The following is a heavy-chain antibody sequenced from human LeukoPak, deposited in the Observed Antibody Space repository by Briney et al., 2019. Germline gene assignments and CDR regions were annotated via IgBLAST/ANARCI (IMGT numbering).Heavy chain of an antibody. Sequence: QPGGSLRLSCAASGFTFSSYDMHWVRQATGKGLELVSAIGTAGDTYYPGSVKGRFTISRENAKNSLYLQMNSLRAEDTAVYYCAKDRGYSGYDKQWLVPLDYWGQGTLVTVSS. D-gene: IGHD5-12*01. CDR1: GFTFSSYD. V-gene: IGHV3-13*01. CDR3: AKDRGYSGYDKQWLVPLDY. CDR2: IGTAGDT. J-gene: IGHJ4*02.